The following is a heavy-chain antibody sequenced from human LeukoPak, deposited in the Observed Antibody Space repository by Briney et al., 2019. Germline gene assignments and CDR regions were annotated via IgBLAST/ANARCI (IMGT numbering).Heavy chain of an antibody. J-gene: IGHJ4*02. V-gene: IGHV3-53*01. CDR3: IYSGGNYFHY. D-gene: IGHD4-23*01. Sequence: PGGSLRLSCAASGFTASSNYMSWVRQAPGKGLEWVSVIYSGGSTYYADSVKGRFTISRDNSRNTLFLQMDSLRADDTAVYYCIYSGGNYFHYWGQGALVTVSS. CDR1: GFTASSNY. CDR2: IYSGGST.